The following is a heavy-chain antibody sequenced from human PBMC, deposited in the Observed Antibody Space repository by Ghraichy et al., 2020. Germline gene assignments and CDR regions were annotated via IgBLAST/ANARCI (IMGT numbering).Heavy chain of an antibody. Sequence: GGSLRLSCAASGFTFSSYGMHWVRQAPGKGPEWVALISYEGSNKYYACSVKGRFTISRDNSKNTLYLQTNSLRPEDTAVYYCAKDLGYSSCWFLDHWGQGTLVTVPS. CDR2: ISYEGSNK. CDR1: GFTFSSYG. V-gene: IGHV3-30*18. J-gene: IGHJ4*02. D-gene: IGHD6-19*01. CDR3: AKDLGYSSCWFLDH.